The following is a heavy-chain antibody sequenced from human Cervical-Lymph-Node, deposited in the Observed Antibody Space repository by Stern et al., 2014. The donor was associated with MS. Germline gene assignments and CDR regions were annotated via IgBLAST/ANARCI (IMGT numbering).Heavy chain of an antibody. CDR2: IKGDGSST. Sequence: EVQLVESGGGLVQPGGSLRLSCSASGFTFSVYWMHWVRQAPGKGLVWVSRIKGDGSSTTYVDSVKGRFTVSRDNAKNTLYLQMDSLRAEDTAVYYCARSDWFDPWGQGTLVTVSS. V-gene: IGHV3-74*02. J-gene: IGHJ5*02. CDR3: ARSDWFDP. CDR1: GFTFSVYW.